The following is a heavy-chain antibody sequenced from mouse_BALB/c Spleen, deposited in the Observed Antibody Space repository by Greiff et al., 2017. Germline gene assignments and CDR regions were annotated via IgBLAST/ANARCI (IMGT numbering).Heavy chain of an antibody. CDR2: IDPENGDT. CDR3: TDGITTWWAMDY. V-gene: IGHV14-4*02. J-gene: IGHJ4*01. CDR1: GFNIKDYY. D-gene: IGHD2-4*01. Sequence: EVKLVESGAELVRSGASVKLSCTASGFNIKDYYMHWVKQRPEQGLEWIGWIDPENGDTEYAPKFQGKATMTADTSSNTAYLQLSSLTSEDTAVYYCTDGITTWWAMDYWGQGTSVTVSS.